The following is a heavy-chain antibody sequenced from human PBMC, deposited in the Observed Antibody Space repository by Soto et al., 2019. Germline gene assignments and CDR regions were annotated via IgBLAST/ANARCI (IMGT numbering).Heavy chain of an antibody. V-gene: IGHV4-59*01. CDR1: GDSISSYY. J-gene: IGHJ4*02. CDR2: LYYGRSA. D-gene: IGHD3-22*01. Sequence: QVQLQESGPGLVKPSETLSLTCAVSGDSISSYYCIWIRQPPGKRLESIGYLYYGRSANYNPSLKSRVTLSVDTSTNQCSLTLSSMTAADTAVYYCALRSMAVVPEYWGPGTLVTVSS. CDR3: ALRSMAVVPEY.